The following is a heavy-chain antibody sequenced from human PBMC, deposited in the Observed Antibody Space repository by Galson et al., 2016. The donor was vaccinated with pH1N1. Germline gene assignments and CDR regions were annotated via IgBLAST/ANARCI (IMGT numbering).Heavy chain of an antibody. CDR3: ARGRGDLAGYYYGLDV. CDR1: GDTFNRYG. V-gene: IGHV1-18*01. J-gene: IGHJ6*02. D-gene: IGHD3-10*01. CDR2: INTRNGYT. Sequence: SVKVSCKASGDTFNRYGITWVLQAPGQGLQWMGWINTRNGYTKNSQKFQGRVTMTTDTTTSTVYLELRSLKSDDTGVYFCARGRGDLAGYYYGLDVWGQGMLVTVSS.